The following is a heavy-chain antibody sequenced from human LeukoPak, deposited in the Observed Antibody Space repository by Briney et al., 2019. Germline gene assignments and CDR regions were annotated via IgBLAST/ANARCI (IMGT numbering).Heavy chain of an antibody. CDR1: GFTFSSYA. D-gene: IGHD3-10*01. CDR2: ISGSGGST. J-gene: IGHJ3*01. Sequence: PGGSLRLSCAASGFTFSSYAMSWVRQAPGKGLEWVSAISGSGGSTYYADSVKGRFTISRDNSKNTVYLQMNSLRPEDTAVYYCATSWIYMFRGLMSWGQGTMVTVSS. V-gene: IGHV3-23*01. CDR3: ATSWIYMFRGLMS.